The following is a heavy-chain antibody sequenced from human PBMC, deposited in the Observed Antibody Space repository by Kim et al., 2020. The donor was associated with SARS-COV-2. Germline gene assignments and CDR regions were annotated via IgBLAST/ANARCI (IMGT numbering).Heavy chain of an antibody. CDR2: INPNSGGT. J-gene: IGHJ4*02. CDR3: ARAGPAAIMGFDY. V-gene: IGHV1-2*02. Sequence: ASVKVSCKASGYTFTGYYMHWVRQAPGQGLEWMGWINPNSGGTNYAQKFQGRVTMTRDTSISTAYMELSRLRSDDTAVYYCARAGPAAIMGFDYWGQGTLVTVSS. CDR1: GYTFTGYY. D-gene: IGHD2-2*02.